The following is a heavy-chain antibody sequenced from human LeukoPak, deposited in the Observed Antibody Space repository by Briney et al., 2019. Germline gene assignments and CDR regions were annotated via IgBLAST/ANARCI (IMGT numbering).Heavy chain of an antibody. V-gene: IGHV4-4*07. CDR1: GGSIRSYY. CDR2: IYTSGST. J-gene: IGHJ2*01. CDR3: ARDALYCSSTSCYRYWYFDL. D-gene: IGHD2-2*01. Sequence: SETLSLTCTVSGGSIRSYYWNWVRRPAGKGLEWIGRIYTSGSTNYNPSLKSRVTMSADTSKNQFSLKLSSVTAADTAVYYCARDALYCSSTSCYRYWYFDLWGRGTLVTVSS.